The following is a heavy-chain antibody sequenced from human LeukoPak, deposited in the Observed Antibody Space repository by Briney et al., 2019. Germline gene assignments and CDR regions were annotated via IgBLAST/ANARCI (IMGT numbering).Heavy chain of an antibody. CDR3: ARGLYYYDSSGYLYY. J-gene: IGHJ4*02. D-gene: IGHD3-22*01. V-gene: IGHV3-53*01. CDR1: GFTVSSNY. Sequence: GGSLRLSCAASGFTVSSNYMSWVRQAPGKGLEWVSVIYSGGSTYYADSVKGRFTISSDNSKNTLYLQMHSLRVEDTAVYYCARGLYYYDSSGYLYYWGQGTLVTVPS. CDR2: IYSGGST.